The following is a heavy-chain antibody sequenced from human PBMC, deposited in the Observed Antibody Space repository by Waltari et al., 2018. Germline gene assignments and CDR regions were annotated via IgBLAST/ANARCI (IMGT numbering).Heavy chain of an antibody. Sequence: EVQLVESGGGLVQPGGSPRLSCAASGFTFSSYCMSWVRQDPGKGLEWVANIKQDGSVTYYVDSVKGRFTLSRDNAKNSLYLQMNSLRAEDTAVYYCASGWQWLFDYWGQGTLVTVSS. CDR2: IKQDGSVT. J-gene: IGHJ4*02. CDR3: ASGWQWLFDY. V-gene: IGHV3-7*02. D-gene: IGHD6-19*01. CDR1: GFTFSSYC.